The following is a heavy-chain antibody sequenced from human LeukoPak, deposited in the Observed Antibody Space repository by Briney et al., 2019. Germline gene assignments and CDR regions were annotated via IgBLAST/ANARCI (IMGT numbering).Heavy chain of an antibody. V-gene: IGHV3-23*01. J-gene: IGHJ4*02. Sequence: PGGSLRLSCAASGFTFSSYAMSWVRQAPGKGLEWVSAISGSGGSTYYADSVKGRFTISRDNSKNTLYLQMHSLRAEDTALYYCAIFGGTDSSSWYVVDYWGQGTLVTVSS. CDR3: AIFGGTDSSSWYVVDY. CDR2: ISGSGGST. CDR1: GFTFSSYA. D-gene: IGHD6-13*01.